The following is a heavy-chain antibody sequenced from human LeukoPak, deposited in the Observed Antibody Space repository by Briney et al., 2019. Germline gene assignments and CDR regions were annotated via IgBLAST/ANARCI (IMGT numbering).Heavy chain of an antibody. CDR3: ARQGRDGVDY. Sequence: PSETLFLTCTVSGGSISSYYWSWIRQPPGKGLEWIGYIYYSGNTNHNPSLKSRVTISVDTSKNQFSLKLSSVTAADTAVYYCARQGRDGVDYWGQGTLVTVSS. CDR1: GGSISSYY. D-gene: IGHD5-24*01. CDR2: IYYSGNT. V-gene: IGHV4-59*08. J-gene: IGHJ4*02.